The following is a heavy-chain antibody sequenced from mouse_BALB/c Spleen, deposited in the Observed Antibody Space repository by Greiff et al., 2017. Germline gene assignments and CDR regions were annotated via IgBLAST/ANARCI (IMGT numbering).Heavy chain of an antibody. CDR3: ARKEGGYDDAMDY. D-gene: IGHD2-2*01. J-gene: IGHJ4*01. V-gene: IGHV2-2*02. CDR1: GFSLTSYG. Sequence: QVQLQQSGPGLVQPSQSLSITCTASGFSLTSYGVHWVRQSPGKGLEWLGVIWSGGSTDYNAAFISRLSISKDNSKSQVFFKMNSLQANDTAIYYCARKEGGYDDAMDYWGQGTSVTVSS. CDR2: IWSGGST.